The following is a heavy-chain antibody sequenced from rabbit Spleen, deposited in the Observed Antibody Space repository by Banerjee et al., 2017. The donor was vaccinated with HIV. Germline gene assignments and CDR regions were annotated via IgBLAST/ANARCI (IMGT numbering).Heavy chain of an antibody. CDR3: ARDLVAVIGWNFNL. CDR2: IAGSSSGFT. CDR1: GFSFSSSDY. Sequence: QSLEESGGGLVKPEGSLTLTCKASGFSFSSSDYMCWVRQAPGKGLEWISCIAGSSSGFTYSATWAKGRFVMSRTSSTTVTLQMTSLTAADTAIYFCARDLVAVIGWNFNLWGQGTLVTVS. V-gene: IGHV1S40*01. D-gene: IGHD1-1*01. J-gene: IGHJ4*01.